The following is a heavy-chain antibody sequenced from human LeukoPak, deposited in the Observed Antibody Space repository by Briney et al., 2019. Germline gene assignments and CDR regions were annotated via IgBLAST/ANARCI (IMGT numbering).Heavy chain of an antibody. D-gene: IGHD6-19*01. CDR1: GFTFGDYY. V-gene: IGHV3-11*01. CDR3: ARRSSGWYFGY. J-gene: IGHJ4*02. Sequence: GGSLRLSCAASGFTFGDYYISWLRQAPGKGLEWASDISGSGSIIYYADSVKGRFTISRDNAKSSLYLQMNSLRAEDTAVYYCARRSSGWYFGYWGQGILVTVSS. CDR2: ISGSGSII.